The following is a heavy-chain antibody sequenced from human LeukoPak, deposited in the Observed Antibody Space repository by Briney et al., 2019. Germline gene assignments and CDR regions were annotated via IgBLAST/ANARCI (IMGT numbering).Heavy chain of an antibody. CDR3: ARVHDYDILTGYYALGQDDAFDI. Sequence: GRSLRLSCAASGFTFSSYAMHWVRQAPGKGLEWVAVISYDGSNKYYADSVKGRFTISRDNSKNTLYLQMNSLRAEDTAVYYCARVHDYDILTGYYALGQDDAFDIWGQGTMVTVSS. D-gene: IGHD3-9*01. V-gene: IGHV3-30-3*01. CDR2: ISYDGSNK. CDR1: GFTFSSYA. J-gene: IGHJ3*02.